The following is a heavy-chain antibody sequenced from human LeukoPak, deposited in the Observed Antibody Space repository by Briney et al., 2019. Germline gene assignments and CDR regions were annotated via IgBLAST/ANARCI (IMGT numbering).Heavy chain of an antibody. CDR2: INHSGST. Sequence: SETLSLTCAVYGGSFSGYYWSWIRQPPGKVLEWIGEINHSGSTNYNPSLKSRVTISVDTSKNQFSLKLSSVTAADTAVYYCASPFIVVPAAIPWGQGTLVTVSS. J-gene: IGHJ5*02. CDR3: ASPFIVVPAAIP. V-gene: IGHV4-34*01. CDR1: GGSFSGYY. D-gene: IGHD2-2*02.